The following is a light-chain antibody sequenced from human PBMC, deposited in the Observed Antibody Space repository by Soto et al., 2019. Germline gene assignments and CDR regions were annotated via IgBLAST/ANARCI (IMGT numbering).Light chain of an antibody. J-gene: IGLJ2*01. CDR2: DVS. Sequence: QSVLTQPASVSGSPGQSITISCTGTSSDDGGYNYVSWYQQHPGKAPKLMIYDVSNRPSGVSNRFSGSKSGNTASLTISGLQAEDEADYYCSSYTSSSTLETVFGGGTQLTLL. V-gene: IGLV2-14*01. CDR1: SSDDGGYNY. CDR3: SSYTSSSTLETV.